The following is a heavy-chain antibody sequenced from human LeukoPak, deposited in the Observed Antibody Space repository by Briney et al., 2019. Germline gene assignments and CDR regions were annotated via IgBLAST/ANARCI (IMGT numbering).Heavy chain of an antibody. V-gene: IGHV4-4*07. Sequence: SETLSLTCSVSGGSINNYYWTWIRQPAGKGLEWIGHISTLGSTNYNPSLKSRVSMSVDTSNYHFSLTLSFVTAADTAIYYCARVAQYLVGASSTAFFEYWGQGTLVTVSS. CDR3: ARVAQYLVGASSTAFFEY. D-gene: IGHD1-26*01. CDR2: ISTLGST. J-gene: IGHJ4*02. CDR1: GGSINNYY.